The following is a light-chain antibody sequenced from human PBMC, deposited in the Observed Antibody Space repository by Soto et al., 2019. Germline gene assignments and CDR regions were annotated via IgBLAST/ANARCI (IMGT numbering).Light chain of an antibody. CDR3: QSYDSSLSGVV. V-gene: IGLV1-40*01. Sequence: QSVLTQPPSVSGAPGQRVTISCTGSSSNIGAGYDVHWYQQLPGTAPKLLIYGNSNRPSGVPDRISGSKSGTSASLAITGLQAEDEADYYCQSYDSSLSGVVFGGGTKPPS. CDR1: SSNIGAGYD. J-gene: IGLJ2*01. CDR2: GNS.